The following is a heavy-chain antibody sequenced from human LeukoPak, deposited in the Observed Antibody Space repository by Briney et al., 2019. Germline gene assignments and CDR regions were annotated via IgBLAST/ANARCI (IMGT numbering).Heavy chain of an antibody. CDR3: ARLLSYYYDSSGYYNAFDI. CDR2: INSDGSST. D-gene: IGHD3-22*01. CDR1: GFTFDDYG. J-gene: IGHJ3*02. Sequence: GGSLRLSCAASGFTFDDYGMSWVRQAPGKGLVWVSRINSDGSSTSYADSVKGRFTISRDNAKNTLYLQMNSLRAEDTAVYYCARLLSYYYDSSGYYNAFDIWGQGTMVTVSS. V-gene: IGHV3-74*01.